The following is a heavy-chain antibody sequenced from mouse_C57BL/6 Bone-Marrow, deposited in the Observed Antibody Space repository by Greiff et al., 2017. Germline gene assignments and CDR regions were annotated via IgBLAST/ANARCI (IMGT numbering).Heavy chain of an antibody. V-gene: IGHV3-8*01. CDR3: ARGLITTVVATHWYFDV. CDR1: GYSITSDY. J-gene: IGHJ1*03. Sequence: EVQLQESGPGLAKPSQTLFLTCSVTGYSITSDYWNWIRKFPGNKLEYMGYISYSGSTYYNPSLKSRISITRDTSKNQYYLQLNSVTTEDTATYYCARGLITTVVATHWYFDVWGTGTTVTVSS. D-gene: IGHD1-1*01. CDR2: ISYSGST.